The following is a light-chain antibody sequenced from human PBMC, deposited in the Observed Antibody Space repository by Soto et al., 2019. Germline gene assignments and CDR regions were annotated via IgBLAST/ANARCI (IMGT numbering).Light chain of an antibody. CDR3: QSYDSSLNGGV. V-gene: IGLV1-40*01. J-gene: IGLJ3*02. CDR1: SSNIGAGYH. Sequence: QSVLTQPPSVSGAPGQRVTISCTGSSSNIGAGYHVHWYQQLPGTAPKLLIYGNSNRPSGVPDRFSGSKSGTSASLAITGLQAEDEADYYCQSYDSSLNGGVFGGGTKLTVL. CDR2: GNS.